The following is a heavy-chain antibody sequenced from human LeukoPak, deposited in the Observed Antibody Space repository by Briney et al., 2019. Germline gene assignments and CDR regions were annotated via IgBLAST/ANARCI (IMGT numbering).Heavy chain of an antibody. CDR3: ARGRYYYGSGSYFSAFDY. V-gene: IGHV1-8*01. J-gene: IGHJ4*02. CDR1: GYTFTSYD. D-gene: IGHD3-10*01. CDR2: MSPNSGNT. Sequence: GASVKVSCKASGYTFTSYDINWVRQAPGQGLEWMGWMSPNSGNTGYAQKFQGRVTMTRNTSISTAYMELSSLRSEDTAVYYCARGRYYYGSGSYFSAFDYWGQGTLVTVSS.